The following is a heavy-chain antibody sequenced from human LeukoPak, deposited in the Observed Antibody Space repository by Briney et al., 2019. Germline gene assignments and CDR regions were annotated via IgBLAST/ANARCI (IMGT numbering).Heavy chain of an antibody. J-gene: IGHJ2*01. D-gene: IGHD3-3*02. V-gene: IGHV3-53*01. Sequence: TGGSLRLSRAASGFSVSLNYLNWVRQAPAKGLEWVSILYSGSDTYYADSVKGRFTISRDSSKNMLFLHMNSLRAEDTAVYYCARVGDHFHWYLDLWGRGTLVTVSS. CDR3: ARVGDHFHWYLDL. CDR2: LYSGSDT. CDR1: GFSVSLNY.